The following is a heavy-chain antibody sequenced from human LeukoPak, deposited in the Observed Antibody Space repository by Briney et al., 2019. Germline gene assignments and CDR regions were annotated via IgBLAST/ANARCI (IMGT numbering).Heavy chain of an antibody. V-gene: IGHV4-59*05. CDR1: GGSISSYY. D-gene: IGHD6-13*01. Sequence: SETLSLTCTVSGGSISSYYWSWIRQPPGKGLEWIGSIYYSGSTYYNPSLKSRVTISVDTSRNQFSLKLSSVTAADTAVYYCARKRNSWLDYWGQGTLVTVSS. CDR2: IYYSGST. CDR3: ARKRNSWLDY. J-gene: IGHJ4*02.